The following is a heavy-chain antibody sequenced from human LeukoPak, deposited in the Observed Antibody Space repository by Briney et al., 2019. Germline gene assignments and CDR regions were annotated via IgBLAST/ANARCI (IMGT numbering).Heavy chain of an antibody. CDR3: GKSLVRGVGYY. Sequence: PGGSLRLSCVASGFIFSDYWMHWVRQVPGKGLVWVSRISADGSTITYADSVKGRFTISRDNAKNTLFLQMNSLRAEDKAVYYCGKSLVRGVGYYWRQGPLVTVTA. CDR2: ISADGSTI. V-gene: IGHV3-74*01. J-gene: IGHJ4*02. D-gene: IGHD3-10*01. CDR1: GFIFSDYW.